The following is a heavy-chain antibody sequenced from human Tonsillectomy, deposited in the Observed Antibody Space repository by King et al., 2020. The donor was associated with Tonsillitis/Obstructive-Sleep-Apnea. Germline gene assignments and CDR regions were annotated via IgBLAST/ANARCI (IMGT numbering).Heavy chain of an antibody. V-gene: IGHV4-34*01. CDR1: GGSFSGYY. D-gene: IGHD3-3*01. CDR2: INHSGST. CDR3: ARGREMYYDFLSGYLSGNWFDP. Sequence: VQLQQWGAGLLKPSETLSLTCAVYGGSFSGYYWSWIRQPPGKGLEWIGEINHSGSTNYNPSLKSRVTISVDTSKNQFSLKLSSVTAADTAVYYCARGREMYYDFLSGYLSGNWFDPWGQGTLVTVSS. J-gene: IGHJ5*02.